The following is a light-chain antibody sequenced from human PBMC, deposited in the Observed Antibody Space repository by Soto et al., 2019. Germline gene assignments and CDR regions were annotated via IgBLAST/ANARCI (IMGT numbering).Light chain of an antibody. CDR1: QSISSN. Sequence: DIVMTQSPATLSLSPGERATLSCRASQSISSNLAWYQHKPGQAPRLLIYAASTRASGIPARFSGGGSGTEFSLTITSLQSEDFAIYYCQQYHNWVTFGGGTKVEIK. CDR2: AAS. CDR3: QQYHNWVT. J-gene: IGKJ4*01. V-gene: IGKV3-15*01.